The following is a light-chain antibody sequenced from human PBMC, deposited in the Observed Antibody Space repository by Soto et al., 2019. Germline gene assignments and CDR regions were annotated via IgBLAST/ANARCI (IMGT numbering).Light chain of an antibody. V-gene: IGKV1-9*01. CDR2: GAS. CDR1: QAISSH. CDR3: QQLNSYPLT. Sequence: DIQLTQSPSFLSASVGGRVTITCRASQAISSHLAWYQQKPGKAPNLLIYGASTLQSGVPSRFSGSGSGTHFTLTISSLQPEDFATYYCQQLNSYPLTFGPGTTVDIK. J-gene: IGKJ3*01.